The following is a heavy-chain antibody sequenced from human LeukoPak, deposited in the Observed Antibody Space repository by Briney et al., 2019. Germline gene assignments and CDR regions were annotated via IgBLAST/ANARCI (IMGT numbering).Heavy chain of an antibody. Sequence: GESLKISCRGSGYRFSGYWIDWVRQMPGKGLEWMGAIFPDDSDTRYNPAFQGQVTISADKSKSAAYLQWGSLKASDTAIFYCARRPGYDGLPFDFWGQGTLVTVSS. CDR2: IFPDDSDT. CDR3: ARRPGYDGLPFDF. J-gene: IGHJ4*02. D-gene: IGHD3-10*01. CDR1: GYRFSGYW. V-gene: IGHV5-51*01.